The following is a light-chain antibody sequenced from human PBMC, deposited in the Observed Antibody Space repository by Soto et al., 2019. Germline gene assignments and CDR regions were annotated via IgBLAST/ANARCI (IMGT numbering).Light chain of an antibody. CDR3: QQYNSYPYT. CDR1: QSIRSW. CDR2: KAS. Sequence: DIQMTQSPSTLPASVGDRVTVTCRASQSIRSWLAWYQEKPGKAPKLLIYKASTLKSGVPSRFSGSGSGTEFTLTVSSLQPEDFATYFCQQYNSYPYTFGQGTKLEI. J-gene: IGKJ2*01. V-gene: IGKV1-5*03.